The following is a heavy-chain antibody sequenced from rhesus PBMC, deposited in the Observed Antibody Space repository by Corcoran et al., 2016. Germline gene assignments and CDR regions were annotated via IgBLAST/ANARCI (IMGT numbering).Heavy chain of an antibody. CDR1: GGSFSDSHW. J-gene: IGHJ3*01. V-gene: IGHV4S10*01. CDR2: ISGSCPRT. CDR3: ARLSGWSDAFDF. D-gene: IGHD6-37*01. Sequence: QVQLQESGPGVVKPSETLSLTCAVSGGSFSDSHWWSWIRQPPGKGLGWIGSISGSCPRTNHYPSLRSRVTISKDTAKNQFSLKLSSVTAADTAVYYCARLSGWSDAFDFWGQGLGVTVSS.